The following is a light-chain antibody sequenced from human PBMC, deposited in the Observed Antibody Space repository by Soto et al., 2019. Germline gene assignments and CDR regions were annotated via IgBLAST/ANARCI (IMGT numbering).Light chain of an antibody. CDR3: LLDHDDSWT. J-gene: IGKJ1*01. CDR2: AAS. CDR1: RDAGSD. V-gene: IGKV1-6*01. Sequence: ATQMTQSPPSQSASVGDRITITSRSIRDAGSDLSWYQQKSGKAPTPLIYAASNLQSGVPSRFRGSRSGTKFTLSVSSLQPEDFASYYCLLDHDDSWTFGQGTK.